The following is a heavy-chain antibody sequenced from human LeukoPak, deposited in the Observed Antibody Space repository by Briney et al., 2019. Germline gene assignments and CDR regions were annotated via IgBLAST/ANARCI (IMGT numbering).Heavy chain of an antibody. CDR2: IYSGGST. CDR1: GFTVSSNY. D-gene: IGHD1-1*01. V-gene: IGHV3-53*01. CDR3: ARKGVHDGSAEPFDY. Sequence: GGSLRLSCAASGFTVSSNYMGWVRRAPGKGLEWVSVIYSGGSTYYADSVKGRFTISRDYSKNTLYLQMNSLRAEDTAVYYCARKGVHDGSAEPFDYWGQGTLVTVSS. J-gene: IGHJ4*02.